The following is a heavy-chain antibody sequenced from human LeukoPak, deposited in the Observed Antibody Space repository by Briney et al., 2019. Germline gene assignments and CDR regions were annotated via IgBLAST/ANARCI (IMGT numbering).Heavy chain of an antibody. Sequence: SETLSLTCTVSGGSISSSSYYWGWIRQPPGKGLEWIGTIYYTGSTSYNPSLKSRVTISVDTSKNQFSLKLSSVTAADTAVYYCARAEVMRLGAHDAFDIWGQGTMVTVSS. D-gene: IGHD3-16*01. V-gene: IGHV4-39*07. CDR2: IYYTGST. CDR3: ARAEVMRLGAHDAFDI. CDR1: GGSISSSSYY. J-gene: IGHJ3*02.